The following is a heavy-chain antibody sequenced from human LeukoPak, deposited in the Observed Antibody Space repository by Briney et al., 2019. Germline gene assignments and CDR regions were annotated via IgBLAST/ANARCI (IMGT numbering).Heavy chain of an antibody. CDR2: MWVWNDGSNE. CDR3: ARDRFPHDDAHYGMDV. CDR1: GFTFSNYG. V-gene: IGHV3-33*01. J-gene: IGHJ6*02. Sequence: GGSLRLSCTASGFTFSNYGMHWVRQAPGKGLEWVAVMWVWNDGSNEYYADSVKGRFTIARDNSKNTLYLQMVSLRAEDTAGYYCARDRFPHDDAHYGMDVWGQGTTVTVSS. D-gene: IGHD3-16*01.